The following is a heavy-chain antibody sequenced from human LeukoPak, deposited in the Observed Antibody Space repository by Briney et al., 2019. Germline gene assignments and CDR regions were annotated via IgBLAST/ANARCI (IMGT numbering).Heavy chain of an antibody. CDR2: MNPNSGNT. J-gene: IGHJ5*02. CDR3: ARRTGYSSGPWDP. Sequence: ASVKVSCKASGYTFTSYGISWVRQATGQGLEWMGWMNPNSGNTGCAQKFQGRVTITRNTSISTAYMELSSLRSEDTAVYYCARRTGYSSGPWDPWGQGTLVTVSS. CDR1: GYTFTSYG. D-gene: IGHD6-19*01. V-gene: IGHV1-8*03.